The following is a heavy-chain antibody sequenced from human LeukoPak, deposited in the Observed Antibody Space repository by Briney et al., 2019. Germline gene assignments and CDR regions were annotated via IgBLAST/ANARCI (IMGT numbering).Heavy chain of an antibody. V-gene: IGHV4-59*01. CDR1: GGSISSYY. Sequence: PSETLSLTCTVSGGSISSYYWSWIRQPPGKGLEWIGYIYYSGSTNYNSSLKSRVTISVDTSKNQFSLKLGSVTAADTAVYYCARVGAPPSNYRYYYYYMDVWGKGTTVTVSS. CDR2: IYYSGST. J-gene: IGHJ6*03. D-gene: IGHD4-11*01. CDR3: ARVGAPPSNYRYYYYYMDV.